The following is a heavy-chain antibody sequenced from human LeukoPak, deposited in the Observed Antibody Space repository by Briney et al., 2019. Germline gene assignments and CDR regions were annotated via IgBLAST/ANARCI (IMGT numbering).Heavy chain of an antibody. D-gene: IGHD3-10*01. CDR3: ARDEIVSGYGGPSGL. CDR2: IHPPDGST. V-gene: IGHV1-46*01. Sequence: ASVKVSCKASGYTFTSYYIHWVRQAPGQGLEWVGVIHPPDGSTTYAQKFQGRITMTRDMSTTTVYMELSSLRSEDTAVYYCARDEIVSGYGGPSGLWGQGTLVTVSS. J-gene: IGHJ4*02. CDR1: GYTFTSYY.